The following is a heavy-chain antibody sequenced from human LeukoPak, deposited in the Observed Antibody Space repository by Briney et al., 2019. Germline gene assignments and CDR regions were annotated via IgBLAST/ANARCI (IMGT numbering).Heavy chain of an antibody. Sequence: GGSLRLSCAASGFTVSSNYMSWVRQAPGKGLEWVSVIYSGGSTYYADSVKGRFTISRDNSKNTLYLQMNSLRAEDTAVYYCARAREPYYFDYWGQGTLVTVSS. J-gene: IGHJ4*02. CDR1: GFTVSSNY. CDR3: ARAREPYYFDY. V-gene: IGHV3-66*01. CDR2: IYSGGST.